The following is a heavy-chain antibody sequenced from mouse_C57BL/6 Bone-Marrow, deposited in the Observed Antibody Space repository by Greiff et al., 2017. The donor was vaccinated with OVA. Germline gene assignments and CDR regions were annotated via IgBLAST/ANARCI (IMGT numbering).Heavy chain of an antibody. CDR3: ARGTSYYGSSWGKYFDY. V-gene: IGHV5-12*01. J-gene: IGHJ2*01. CDR2: ISNGGGST. Sequence: EVQRVESGGGLVQPGGSLKLSCAASGFTFSDYYMYWVRQTPEKRLEWVAYISNGGGSTYYPDTVKGRFTISRDNAKNTLYLQMSRLKSEDTAMDDYARGTSYYGSSWGKYFDYWGQGTTLTVSS. D-gene: IGHD1-1*01. CDR1: GFTFSDYY.